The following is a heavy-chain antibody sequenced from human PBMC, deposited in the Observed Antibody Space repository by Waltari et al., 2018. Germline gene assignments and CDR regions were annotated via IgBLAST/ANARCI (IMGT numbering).Heavy chain of an antibody. J-gene: IGHJ5*02. V-gene: IGHV4-39*01. Sequence: QLQLQESGPGLVKPSETLSLTCTVSGGSISSSSYYWGWIRQPPGKGLGWIGSIYYSGGTYSNPPPKSRVTISVDTSKTQFSLKLSSVTAADTAVYYCARQGYSYGFGWFDPWGQGTLVTVSS. CDR2: IYYSGGT. CDR1: GGSISSSSYY. D-gene: IGHD5-18*01. CDR3: ARQGYSYGFGWFDP.